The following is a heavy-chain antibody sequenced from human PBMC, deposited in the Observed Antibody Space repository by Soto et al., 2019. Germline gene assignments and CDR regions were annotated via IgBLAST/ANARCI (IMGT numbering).Heavy chain of an antibody. Sequence: SETLSLTCTVSGGSISSYYWSWIRQPPGKGLEWIGYIYYSGSTNYNPSLKSRVTISVDTSKNQFSLKLSSVTAADTAVYYCARVYYYDSSGYPDGWFDPWGQGTLVTVSS. CDR1: GGSISSYY. CDR3: ARVYYYDSSGYPDGWFDP. D-gene: IGHD3-22*01. J-gene: IGHJ5*02. V-gene: IGHV4-59*01. CDR2: IYYSGST.